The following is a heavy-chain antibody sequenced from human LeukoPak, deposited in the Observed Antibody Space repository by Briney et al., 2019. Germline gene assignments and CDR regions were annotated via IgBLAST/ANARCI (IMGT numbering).Heavy chain of an antibody. D-gene: IGHD2-2*01. Sequence: ASVKVSCKASGYTFTSYGISWVRQAPGHGLEWMGWISAYNGNTNYAQKLQGRVTMTTDTSTSTAYMELRSLRSDDTAVYYCARAARLLSTSYFDYWGQGTLVTVSS. CDR1: GYTFTSYG. V-gene: IGHV1-18*01. CDR2: ISAYNGNT. J-gene: IGHJ4*02. CDR3: ARAARLLSTSYFDY.